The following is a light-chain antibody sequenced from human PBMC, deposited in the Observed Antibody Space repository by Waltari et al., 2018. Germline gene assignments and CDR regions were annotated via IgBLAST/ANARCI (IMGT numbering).Light chain of an antibody. V-gene: IGKV3D-15*01. J-gene: IGKJ4*01. CDR3: QQYNKWSLT. Sequence: EIVLPQSPATLSVSLGERATLSCRASQSVYTNLAWYQQRPGQAPRLLIYGASTRGTDIPARFSGSGSGTEFTLTITTLQSEDFAVYYCQQYNKWSLTFGGGTKVEI. CDR2: GAS. CDR1: QSVYTN.